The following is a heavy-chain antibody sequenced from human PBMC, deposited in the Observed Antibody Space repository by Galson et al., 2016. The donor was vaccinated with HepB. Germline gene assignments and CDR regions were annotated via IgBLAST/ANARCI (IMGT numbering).Heavy chain of an antibody. D-gene: IGHD3-3*01. CDR2: MNPGTGKS. V-gene: IGHV1-8*01. CDR3: ARSRFLGVVILDS. J-gene: IGHJ4*02. Sequence: GYMNPGTGKSGYAPKFQGRVTMTRNTSTDTAYLEMNSLRSEDTAIYYCARSRFLGVVILDSWGQGTLVTVSS.